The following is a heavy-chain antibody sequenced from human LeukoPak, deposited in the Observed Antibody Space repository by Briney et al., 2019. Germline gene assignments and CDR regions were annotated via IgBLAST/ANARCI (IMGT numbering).Heavy chain of an antibody. D-gene: IGHD3-3*01. CDR1: GGSIRSTSYY. CDR2: IYYSGST. Sequence: SQTLSLTCTVSGGSIRSTSYYWGWIRQPPGKGLEWIGSIYYSGSTYYNPSLKSRVTISVDTSKNQFSLKLSSVTAADTAVYYCGRLFYDFWSGHYYYYMDVWGKGTTVTVSS. CDR3: GRLFYDFWSGHYYYYMDV. V-gene: IGHV4-39*01. J-gene: IGHJ6*03.